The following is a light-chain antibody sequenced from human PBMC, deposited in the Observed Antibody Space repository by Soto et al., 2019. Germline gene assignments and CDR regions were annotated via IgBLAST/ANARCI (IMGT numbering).Light chain of an antibody. V-gene: IGKV3D-20*02. CDR1: QSVSNNY. Sequence: ETVLTQSPGTLSLSPGERATLSCRASQSVSNNYLAWYQQKPGQAPRLLIYGASNRATGIPDRFSGSGSGTDFTLTISSLEPEDFAVYYCQQRYNWPPAFGQGTRLEIK. CDR2: GAS. CDR3: QQRYNWPPA. J-gene: IGKJ5*01.